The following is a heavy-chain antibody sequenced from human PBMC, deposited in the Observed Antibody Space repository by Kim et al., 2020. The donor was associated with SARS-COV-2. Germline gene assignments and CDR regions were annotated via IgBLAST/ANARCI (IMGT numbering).Heavy chain of an antibody. D-gene: IGHD3-3*01. CDR1: GGSISSGGYY. V-gene: IGHV4-31*03. J-gene: IGHJ4*02. CDR3: AGLFGVVIIRDRYFDY. Sequence: SETLSLTCTVSGGSISSGGYYWSWIRQHPGKGLEWIGYIYYSGSTYYNPSLKSRVTISVDTSKNQFSLKLSSVTAADTAVYYCAGLFGVVIIRDRYFDYWGQGTLVTVSS. CDR2: IYYSGST.